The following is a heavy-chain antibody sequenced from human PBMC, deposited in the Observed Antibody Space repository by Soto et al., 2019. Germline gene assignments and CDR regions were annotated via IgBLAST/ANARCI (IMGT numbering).Heavy chain of an antibody. CDR2: ITAGGNT. CDR3: AKDYPTGDYDDNPIDY. D-gene: IGHD4-17*01. Sequence: GGSLRLSCAAFGFTFSAYAMSWVRQAPGKGLEWVSAITAGGNTYYADSVKGRFTISRDNSQNTVYLQLNSLKTEDTAVYYCAKDYPTGDYDDNPIDYWGQGTLVTVSS. V-gene: IGHV3-23*01. J-gene: IGHJ4*02. CDR1: GFTFSAYA.